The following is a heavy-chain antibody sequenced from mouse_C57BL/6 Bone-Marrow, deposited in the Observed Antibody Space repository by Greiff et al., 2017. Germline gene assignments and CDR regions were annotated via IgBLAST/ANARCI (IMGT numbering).Heavy chain of an antibody. CDR3: ARHGRAY. V-gene: IGHV1-81*01. Sequence: VQLQQSGAELARPGASVKLSCKASGYTFTSYGISWVKQRTGQGLEWIGEIYPRSGNTYYNEKFKGKATLTADKSSSTAYMELRSLTSEDSAVYFCARHGRAYWGQGTLVTVSA. CDR2: IYPRSGNT. J-gene: IGHJ3*01. CDR1: GYTFTSYG. D-gene: IGHD1-1*01.